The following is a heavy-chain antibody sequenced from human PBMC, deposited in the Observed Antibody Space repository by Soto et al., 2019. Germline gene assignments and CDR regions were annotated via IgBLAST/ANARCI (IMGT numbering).Heavy chain of an antibody. V-gene: IGHV4-39*01. CDR3: ARQVDYYGSNLLYYYYYGMDV. J-gene: IGHJ6*02. D-gene: IGHD3-10*01. CDR2: IYYSGST. CDR1: GSSISSSSYY. Sequence: PSETLSLTCTVSGSSISSSSYYWGWIRQPPGKGLEWIGSIYYSGSTYYNPSLKSRVTISVDTSKNQFSLKLSSVTAADTAVYYCARQVDYYGSNLLYYYYYGMDVWGQGTTVTVSS.